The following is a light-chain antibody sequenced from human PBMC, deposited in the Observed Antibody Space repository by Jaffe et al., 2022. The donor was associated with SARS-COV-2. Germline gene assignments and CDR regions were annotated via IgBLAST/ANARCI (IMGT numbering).Light chain of an antibody. Sequence: SYEVTQSPSVSVSPGQTATITCSGDKLGANYASWYQQKPGQSPVLVIYRDNKRPSGIPERFSGSNSGNTATLTISGTQAMDEADYYCQAWDSSTVVFGGGTKLTVL. J-gene: IGLJ2*01. CDR2: RDN. CDR1: KLGANY. CDR3: QAWDSSTVV. V-gene: IGLV3-1*01.